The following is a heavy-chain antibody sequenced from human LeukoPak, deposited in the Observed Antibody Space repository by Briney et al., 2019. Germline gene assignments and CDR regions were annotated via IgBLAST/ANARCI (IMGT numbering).Heavy chain of an antibody. CDR2: ISGSGGST. CDR1: GFTFSSYA. D-gene: IGHD3-3*01. CDR3: AKGSRVGIFGVATIPFDY. J-gene: IGHJ4*02. V-gene: IGHV3-23*01. Sequence: GGSLRLSCAASGFTFSSYAMSWVRQAPGKGLEWVSAISGSGGSTYYADSVKGRFTISRDNSKNTLYLQMNSLRAEDTAVYYCAKGSRVGIFGVATIPFDYWGQGTLVTVSS.